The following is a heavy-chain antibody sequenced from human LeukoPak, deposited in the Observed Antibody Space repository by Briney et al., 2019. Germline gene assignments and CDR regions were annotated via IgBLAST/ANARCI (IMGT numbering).Heavy chain of an antibody. CDR1: GCSISSSSYY. D-gene: IGHD6-6*01. CDR3: ARVGLVHLQDDAFDI. J-gene: IGHJ3*02. Sequence: SETLSLTCTVSGCSISSSSYYWGGIRQPPGKGLAWIGSIYYSGSTYYNPSLKSRVTISVDTSKNQFSLKLSSVTAADTAVYYCARVGLVHLQDDAFDIWGQGTMVTVSS. V-gene: IGHV4-39*07. CDR2: IYYSGST.